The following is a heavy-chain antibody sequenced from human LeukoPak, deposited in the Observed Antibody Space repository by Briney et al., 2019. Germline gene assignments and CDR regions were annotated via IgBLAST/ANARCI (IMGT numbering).Heavy chain of an antibody. D-gene: IGHD2-15*01. CDR2: ISSSSSSL. Sequence: GGSLRLSCAASGFTFSSYDMWWVRQAPGKGLEWVSYISSSSSSLYYADSVKGRFTISRDNAKNSLYLQRNSLCVEDTAVYHCGVSGGSSPGYWGQGTLVTVSS. J-gene: IGHJ4*02. CDR1: GFTFSSYD. V-gene: IGHV3-48*03. CDR3: GVSGGSSPGY.